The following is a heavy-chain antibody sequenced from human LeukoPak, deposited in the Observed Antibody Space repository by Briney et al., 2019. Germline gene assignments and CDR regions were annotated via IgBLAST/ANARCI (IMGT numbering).Heavy chain of an antibody. J-gene: IGHJ4*02. CDR3: ARAPRYGDYDY. CDR2: IYYSGST. CDR1: GGSNSNCY. Sequence: SETLSLTCTVSGGSNSNCYWSWIRQPPGKGLEWIGYIYYSGSTNYNPSLKSRVTISIDTSKSQFSLKLSSVTAADTAVYYCARAPRYGDYDYWGQGTLVTVSS. D-gene: IGHD4-17*01. V-gene: IGHV4-59*01.